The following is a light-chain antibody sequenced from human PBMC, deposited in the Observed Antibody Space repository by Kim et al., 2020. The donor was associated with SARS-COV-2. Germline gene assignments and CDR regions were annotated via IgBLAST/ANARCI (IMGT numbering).Light chain of an antibody. Sequence: SPGERATLACRASQSVSSSYLAWYQQKPGQAPRLLIYGASSRATGIPDRFSGSGSGTDFTLTISRLEPEDFAVYYCQQYGTSPYTFGQGTKLEI. V-gene: IGKV3-20*01. CDR2: GAS. CDR3: QQYGTSPYT. CDR1: QSVSSSY. J-gene: IGKJ2*01.